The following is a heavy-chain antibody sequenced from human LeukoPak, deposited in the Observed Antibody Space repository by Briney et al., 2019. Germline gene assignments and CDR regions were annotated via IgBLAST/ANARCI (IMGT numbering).Heavy chain of an antibody. CDR3: ASLYYDSSGYYSPGY. CDR2: IIPIFGTA. V-gene: IGHV1-69*13. CDR1: GGTFSSYA. D-gene: IGHD3-22*01. Sequence: GASVKVSCKASGGTFSSYAISWVRQAPGQGLEWMGGIIPIFGTADYAQKFQGRVTITADESTSTAYMELSSLRSEDTAVYYCASLYYDSSGYYSPGYWGPGTLVTVSS. J-gene: IGHJ4*02.